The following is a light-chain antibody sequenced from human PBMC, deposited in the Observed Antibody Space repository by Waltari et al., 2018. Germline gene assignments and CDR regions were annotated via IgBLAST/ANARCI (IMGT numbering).Light chain of an antibody. V-gene: IGLV3-25*03. Sequence: SYDLTQPPSLSVSPGQTATIDCSAETLPKSYAYWYQQKPGQAPLLVISKDTERPSGIPERFSGSSSGTTVTLTISGVRAEDEGDYYCQSTDSSSTYTVFGGGTKLTVL. CDR2: KDT. CDR3: QSTDSSSTYTV. CDR1: TLPKSY. J-gene: IGLJ3*02.